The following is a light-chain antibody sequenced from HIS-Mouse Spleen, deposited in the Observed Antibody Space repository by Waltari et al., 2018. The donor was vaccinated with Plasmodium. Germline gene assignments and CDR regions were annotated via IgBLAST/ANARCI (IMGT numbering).Light chain of an antibody. J-gene: IGLJ1*01. Sequence: QSALTQPRSVSGSPGQSVTISRTGTSRDVGGYKYVSWYQQHPGKAPKLMIYDVSKRPSGVPDRFSGSKSGNTASLTISGLQAEDEADYYCCSYAGSYTYVFGTGTKVTVL. V-gene: IGLV2-11*01. CDR2: DVS. CDR1: SRDVGGYKY. CDR3: CSYAGSYTYV.